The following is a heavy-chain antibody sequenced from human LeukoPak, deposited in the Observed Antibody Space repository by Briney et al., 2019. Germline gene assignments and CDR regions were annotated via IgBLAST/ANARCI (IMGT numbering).Heavy chain of an antibody. V-gene: IGHV4-34*01. CDR1: GFTFSSYA. J-gene: IGHJ6*02. CDR3: ARGNYDFWSGYYGVAYYGMDV. D-gene: IGHD3-3*01. Sequence: PGGSLRLSCAASGFTFSSYAMSWVRQPPGKGLEWIGEINHSGSTSYNPSLKSRVTISVDTSKNQFSLKLSSVTAADTAVYYCARGNYDFWSGYYGVAYYGMDVWGQGTTVTVSS. CDR2: INHSGST.